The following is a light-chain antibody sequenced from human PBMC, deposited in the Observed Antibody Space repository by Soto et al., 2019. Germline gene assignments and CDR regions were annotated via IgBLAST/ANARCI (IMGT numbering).Light chain of an antibody. CDR1: QSVNIY. J-gene: IGKJ4*01. CDR2: GAS. Sequence: EILMTQSPATLSVSRGERATLXXRSSQSVNIYLAWYQQKPGQAPRLLXXGASSRATGIPDRFSGSGSGTDFTLTISRLEPEDFAVYYCQQYGSSPPKLTFGGGTKVDIK. V-gene: IGKV3-20*01. CDR3: QQYGSSPPKLT.